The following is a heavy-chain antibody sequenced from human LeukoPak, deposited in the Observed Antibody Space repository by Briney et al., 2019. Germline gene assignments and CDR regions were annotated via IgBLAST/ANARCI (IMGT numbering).Heavy chain of an antibody. CDR1: GFTFTSHW. D-gene: IGHD5-18*01. V-gene: IGHV3-7*03. CDR2: INEDGSEK. J-gene: IGHJ4*02. Sequence: GGSLRLSCAASGFTFTSHWMSWVRQAPGKGLEWVAYINEDGSEKYYVDSVKGRFTISRDNAKNSLYVQMNSLRAEDTAVYYCARGYTRIQPWGQGTLVTVSS. CDR3: ARGYTRIQP.